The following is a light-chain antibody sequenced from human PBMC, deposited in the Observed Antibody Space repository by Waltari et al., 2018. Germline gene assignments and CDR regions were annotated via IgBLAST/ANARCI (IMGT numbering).Light chain of an antibody. CDR2: DAS. CDR3: QQRGFWPLT. V-gene: IGKV3-11*01. CDR1: RNVSRH. J-gene: IGKJ4*01. Sequence: DILLTQSSGTLSLSPGERATLSCRASRNVSRHLAWYQQKPGQPPRLLIYDASTRAAGIPARFSGSGSGTDFTLTINSLQPEDFAVYYCQQRGFWPLTFGGGTKVESK.